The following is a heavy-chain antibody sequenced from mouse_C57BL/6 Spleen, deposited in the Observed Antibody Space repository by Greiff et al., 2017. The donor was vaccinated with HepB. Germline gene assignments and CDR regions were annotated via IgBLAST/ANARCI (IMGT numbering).Heavy chain of an antibody. Sequence: QVQLQQSGAELVKPGASVKMSCKASGYTFTSYWITWVKQRPGQGLEWIGDIYPGSGSTNYNEKFKSKATLTVDTSSSTAYMQLSSLTSEDSAVYYCARRDYYGSSPGSFDYWGQGTTLTVSS. CDR1: GYTFTSYW. CDR2: IYPGSGST. V-gene: IGHV1-55*01. D-gene: IGHD1-1*01. CDR3: ARRDYYGSSPGSFDY. J-gene: IGHJ2*01.